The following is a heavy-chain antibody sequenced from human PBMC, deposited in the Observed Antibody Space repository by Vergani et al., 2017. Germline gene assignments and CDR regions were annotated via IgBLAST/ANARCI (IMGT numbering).Heavy chain of an antibody. CDR3: ARGGARLFCDY. D-gene: IGHD2/OR15-2a*01. V-gene: IGHV3-48*01. J-gene: IGHJ4*02. CDR2: ISSSSSTI. CDR1: GFTFSSYS. Sequence: EVQLVESGGGLVQPGGSLRLSCAASGFTFSSYSMNWVRQAPGKGLEWVSYISSSSSTIYYADSVKGRFTISRDNAKNSLYLQMNSLRAEDTAVYYCARGGARLFCDYWGQGTLVTVSS.